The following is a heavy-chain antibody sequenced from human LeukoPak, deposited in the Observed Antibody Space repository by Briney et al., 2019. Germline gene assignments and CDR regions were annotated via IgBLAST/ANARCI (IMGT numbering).Heavy chain of an antibody. CDR2: IKRDGSEK. CDR3: ARDQTYYGSGSYRDY. V-gene: IGHV3-7*01. Sequence: GGSLRLSCAASGFTFSSYWMSWVRQAPGKGLEWVANIKRDGSEKYYVDSVKGRFTISRDNAKNSLYLQMNSLRAEDTAVYYCARDQTYYGSGSYRDYWGQGTLVTVSS. CDR1: GFTFSSYW. J-gene: IGHJ4*02. D-gene: IGHD3-10*01.